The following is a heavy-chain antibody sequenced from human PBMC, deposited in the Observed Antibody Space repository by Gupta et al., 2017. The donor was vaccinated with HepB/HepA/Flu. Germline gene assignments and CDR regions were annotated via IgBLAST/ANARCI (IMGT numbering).Heavy chain of an antibody. V-gene: IGHV3-74*01. J-gene: IGHJ5*02. Sequence: EVHLVESGGGLVQPGGSLRLSCAASGFTFSSYWMHWVRQVPGKGLVWVSRINSDGSTTNYADSVKGRFTISRDNAKNTLYLQMNSLRADDTAVYYCASGGYSSLSTTIDLWGQGTLVTVSS. CDR1: GFTFSSYW. CDR2: INSDGSTT. CDR3: ASGGYSSLSTTIDL. D-gene: IGHD6-13*01.